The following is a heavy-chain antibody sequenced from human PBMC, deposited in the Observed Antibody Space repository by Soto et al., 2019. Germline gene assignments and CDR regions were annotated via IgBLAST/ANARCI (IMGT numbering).Heavy chain of an antibody. CDR1: GGAISSGGYS. CDR2: IYHSGST. J-gene: IGHJ5*02. V-gene: IGHV4-30-2*01. Sequence: SETLSLTCAVSGGAISSGGYSWSWIRQPPGKGLEWIGYIYHSGSTYYNPSLKSRVTISVDRSKNQFSLKLSSVTAADTAVYYCARGGYYDSSALAPWGQGTLVTVSS. D-gene: IGHD3-22*01. CDR3: ARGGYYDSSALAP.